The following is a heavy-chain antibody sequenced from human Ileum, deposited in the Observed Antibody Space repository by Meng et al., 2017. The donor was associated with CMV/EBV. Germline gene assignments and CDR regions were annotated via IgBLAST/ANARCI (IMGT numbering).Heavy chain of an antibody. CDR1: GFTFSSYW. J-gene: IGHJ4*02. CDR2: IKQDGSEK. CDR3: ARLLIYDFWSGFDY. V-gene: IGHV3-7*01. D-gene: IGHD3-3*01. Sequence: GESLKISCAASGFTFSSYWMSWVRQAPGKGLEWVANIKQDGSEKYYVDSVKGRFTISRDNAKNSLYLQMNSLRAEDTAVYYCARLLIYDFWSGFDYWGQGTLVTVSS.